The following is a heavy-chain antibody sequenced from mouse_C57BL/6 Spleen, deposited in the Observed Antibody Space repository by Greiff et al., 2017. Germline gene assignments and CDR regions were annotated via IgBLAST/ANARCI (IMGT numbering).Heavy chain of an antibody. V-gene: IGHV1-15*01. Sequence: LVESGAELVRPGASVTLSCKASGYTFTDYEMHWVKQTPVHGLEWIGAIDPETGGTAYNQKFKGKAILTADKSSSTAYMGLRSLTSEDSAVYYCTRGDYYGSSEAMDYWGQGTSVTVSS. J-gene: IGHJ4*01. CDR2: IDPETGGT. D-gene: IGHD1-1*01. CDR3: TRGDYYGSSEAMDY. CDR1: GYTFTDYE.